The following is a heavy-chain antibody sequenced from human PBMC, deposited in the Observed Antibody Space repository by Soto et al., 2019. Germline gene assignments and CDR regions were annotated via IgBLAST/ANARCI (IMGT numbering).Heavy chain of an antibody. D-gene: IGHD1-26*01. Sequence: ASVKVSCKASGGTFSSYAISWVRQAPGQGLEWMGGIIPIFGTANYAQKFQGRVTITADESTSTAYMELSSLRSEDTAVYYCARDPYRGAPTNPSGRYPEDYWGQGTLVTVSS. CDR3: ARDPYRGAPTNPSGRYPEDY. CDR1: GGTFSSYA. J-gene: IGHJ4*02. V-gene: IGHV1-69*13. CDR2: IIPIFGTA.